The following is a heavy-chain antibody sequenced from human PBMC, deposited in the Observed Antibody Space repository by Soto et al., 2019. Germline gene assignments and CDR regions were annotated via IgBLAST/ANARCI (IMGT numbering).Heavy chain of an antibody. J-gene: IGHJ4*02. V-gene: IGHV4-39*01. Sequence: QLQLQESGPGLVKPSETLSLTCTVSGGSISSSSYYWGWLRQPPGKGLEWIGSIYDSGSTNYNPSLKSRVTISVDTSKNQFSLRLSSVTAADTAVYYCASLRGWVICVYWGQGTLVTVSS. D-gene: IGHD3-22*01. CDR3: ASLRGWVICVY. CDR2: IYDSGST. CDR1: GGSISSSSYY.